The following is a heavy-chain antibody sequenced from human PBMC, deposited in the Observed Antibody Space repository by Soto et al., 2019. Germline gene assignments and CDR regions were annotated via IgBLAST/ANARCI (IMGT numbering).Heavy chain of an antibody. CDR2: IKQDGSER. CDR1: GFTFRNYW. J-gene: IGHJ4*01. Sequence: GGSLRLSCAGSGFTFRNYWMGWVRQAPGKRLEWVANIKQDGSERSYADSVKGRFTISRDNAKNSLYPQMSSLGADDTAVYYCVRENYFDYWGQGILVTVSS. CDR3: VRENYFDY. V-gene: IGHV3-7*01.